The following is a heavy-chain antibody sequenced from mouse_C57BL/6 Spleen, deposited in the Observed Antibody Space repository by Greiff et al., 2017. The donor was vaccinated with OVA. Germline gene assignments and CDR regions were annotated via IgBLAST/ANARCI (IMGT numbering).Heavy chain of an antibody. V-gene: IGHV1-69*01. CDR1: GYTFTSYW. CDR3: ARAGTPYYFDY. J-gene: IGHJ2*01. Sequence: VQLQQPGAELVMPGASVKLSCKASGYTFTSYWMHWVKQRPGQGLEWIGEIDPSDSYTNYNQKFKGKSTLTVDKSSSTAYMQLSSLTSEDSAVYYCARAGTPYYFDYWGKGTTLTVSS. D-gene: IGHD4-1*01. CDR2: IDPSDSYT.